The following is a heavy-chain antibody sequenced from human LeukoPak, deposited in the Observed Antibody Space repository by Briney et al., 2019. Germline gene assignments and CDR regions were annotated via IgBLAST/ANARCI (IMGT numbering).Heavy chain of an antibody. Sequence: SETLSLTCTVSGYSISSGYYWGWIRQPPGKGLEWIGSIYHSGSTYYNPSLKSRVTISVDTSKNQFSLKLSSVTAADTAVYYCARDSGHYYDSSGSDYWGQGTLVTVSS. CDR1: GYSISSGYY. CDR3: ARDSGHYYDSSGSDY. CDR2: IYHSGST. V-gene: IGHV4-38-2*02. J-gene: IGHJ4*02. D-gene: IGHD3-22*01.